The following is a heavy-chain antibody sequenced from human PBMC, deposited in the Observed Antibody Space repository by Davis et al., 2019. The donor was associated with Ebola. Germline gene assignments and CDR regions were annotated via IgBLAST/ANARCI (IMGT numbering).Heavy chain of an antibody. CDR2: IGGSDEGI. CDR1: GFSFSAYG. CDR3: ARRILGDSRAAVDV. J-gene: IGHJ6*02. Sequence: GESLKISCAASGFSFSAYGMYWFRQPPEKGLEWVSYIGGSDEGISYADSVKGRFTISRDNAKDSMYLQMNSLRGEDTAVYYCARRILGDSRAAVDVWGRGTTVTVSS. V-gene: IGHV3-48*01. D-gene: IGHD2-15*01.